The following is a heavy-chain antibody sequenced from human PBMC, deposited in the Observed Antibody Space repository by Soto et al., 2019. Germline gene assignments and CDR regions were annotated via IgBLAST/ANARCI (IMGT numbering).Heavy chain of an antibody. D-gene: IGHD6-13*01. Sequence: PGGSLRLSCAASGFTFDDYAMHWGRQAPGKGLEWVSGISWNSGSIGYAYSVKGRFTISRDNAKNSLYLQMNSLRAEDTALYYCAKDIGGTYSSSWYGLDYWGQGTLVTVSS. CDR1: GFTFDDYA. CDR3: AKDIGGTYSSSWYGLDY. J-gene: IGHJ4*02. CDR2: ISWNSGSI. V-gene: IGHV3-9*01.